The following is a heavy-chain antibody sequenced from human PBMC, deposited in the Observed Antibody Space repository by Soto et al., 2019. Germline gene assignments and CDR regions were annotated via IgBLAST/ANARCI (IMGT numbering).Heavy chain of an antibody. CDR1: GGSFSNYA. CDR2: IIPMFGIG. Sequence: QVQLVQSGAEVKMPGSSVRVSCKASGGSFSNYAISWVRQAPGQGLEWMGGIIPMFGIGNYAEKFLGRVTITADESTSTSHMELSSLRSEDTAVYFCARAYRENYFYAMDAWGQGTTVTVSS. D-gene: IGHD1-26*01. J-gene: IGHJ6*02. CDR3: ARAYRENYFYAMDA. V-gene: IGHV1-69*01.